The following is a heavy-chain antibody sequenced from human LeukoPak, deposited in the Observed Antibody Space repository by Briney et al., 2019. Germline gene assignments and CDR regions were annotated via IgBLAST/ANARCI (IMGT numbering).Heavy chain of an antibody. V-gene: IGHV1-18*01. CDR3: ARDSSPGGYSYGYY. Sequence: ASVKVSCKASGYTFTSYGISWVRQAPGQGLEWMGWISAYNGNTNYAQKLQGRVTMTTDTSTSTAYMELSSLRSEDTAVYYCARDSSPGGYSYGYYWGQGTLVTVSS. J-gene: IGHJ4*02. D-gene: IGHD5-18*01. CDR2: ISAYNGNT. CDR1: GYTFTSYG.